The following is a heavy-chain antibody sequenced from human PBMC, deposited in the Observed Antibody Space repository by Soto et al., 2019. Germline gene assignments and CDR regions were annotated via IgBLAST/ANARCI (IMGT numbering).Heavy chain of an antibody. Sequence: SETLSLTCTVSGGSISSYYWSWIRQPPGKGLEWIGYIYYSGSTNYNPSLKSRVTISVDTSKNQFSLKLSSVTAADTAVYYCAGSSLAVPAAKNWFDPSGQATLVTVSS. CDR1: GGSISSYY. CDR2: IYYSGST. D-gene: IGHD2-2*01. CDR3: AGSSLAVPAAKNWFDP. J-gene: IGHJ5*02. V-gene: IGHV4-59*01.